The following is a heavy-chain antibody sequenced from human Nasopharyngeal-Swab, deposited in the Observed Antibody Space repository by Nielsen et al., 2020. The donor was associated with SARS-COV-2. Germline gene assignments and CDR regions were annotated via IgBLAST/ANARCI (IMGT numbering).Heavy chain of an antibody. CDR1: GATFSSSA. Sequence: SVKVSCKASGATFSSSAITWVRQAPGQGLEWMGGIIPMFGTADYAQKFQGRVTITADRSTSTAYMEMNSLRSEDTAVYYCARAHTRSCTDGVCFRSQVYNWFDPWGQGTLVTVSS. D-gene: IGHD2-8*01. V-gene: IGHV1-69*06. J-gene: IGHJ5*02. CDR3: ARAHTRSCTDGVCFRSQVYNWFDP. CDR2: IIPMFGTA.